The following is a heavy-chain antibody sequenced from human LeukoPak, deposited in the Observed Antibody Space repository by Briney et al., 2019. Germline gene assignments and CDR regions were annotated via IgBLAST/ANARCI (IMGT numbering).Heavy chain of an antibody. CDR3: ARDRGAVAGTRMDFDY. CDR2: INPNSGGT. CDR1: RYTFTGYY. J-gene: IGHJ4*02. D-gene: IGHD6-19*01. Sequence: ASVKVSCKASRYTFTGYYMHWVRQAPGQGLEWMGWINPNSGGTNYAQKFQGRVTMTRDTSISTAYMELSRLRSDDTAVYYCARDRGAVAGTRMDFDYWGQGTLVTVSS. V-gene: IGHV1-2*02.